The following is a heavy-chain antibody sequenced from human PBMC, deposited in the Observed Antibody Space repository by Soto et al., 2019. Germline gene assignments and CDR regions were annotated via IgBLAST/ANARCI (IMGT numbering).Heavy chain of an antibody. J-gene: IGHJ3*02. Sequence: SVKVSCKASGGTFSSYAISWVRQAPGQGLEWMGGIIPIFGTANYAQKFQGRVTITADESTSTAYMELSSLRSEDTAVYYCARDRVGYCTNGVCPHDAFDIWGQGTMVTVSS. V-gene: IGHV1-69*13. CDR3: ARDRVGYCTNGVCPHDAFDI. CDR2: IIPIFGTA. CDR1: GGTFSSYA. D-gene: IGHD2-8*01.